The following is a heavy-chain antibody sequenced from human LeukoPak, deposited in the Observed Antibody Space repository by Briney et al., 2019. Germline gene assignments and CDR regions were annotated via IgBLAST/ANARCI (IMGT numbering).Heavy chain of an antibody. V-gene: IGHV4-31*03. CDR1: GGSISSGGYY. D-gene: IGHD3-22*01. J-gene: IGHJ4*02. Sequence: PSQTLSLTCTVSGGSISSGGYYWSWIRQHPGKGLEWIGYIYYSGSTYYNPSLKSRVTISVDTSKNQFSLKLSSVTAADTAVYYCARVYKETYDSSGYYLGGPVDYWGQGTLVTVFS. CDR2: IYYSGST. CDR3: ARVYKETYDSSGYYLGGPVDY.